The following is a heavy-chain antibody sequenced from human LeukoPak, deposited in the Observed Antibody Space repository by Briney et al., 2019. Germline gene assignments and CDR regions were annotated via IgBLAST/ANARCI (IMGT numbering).Heavy chain of an antibody. Sequence: SGTLSLTCGVSGGSITTTNYWSWVRQSPGRGLEWIGEISLSGYTGFNPSLRGRVTMSLDESNNHLSLTLTSVTAAHTAIYYCSRESGPYSPFGHWGQGILVTVTT. CDR1: GGSITTTNY. CDR3: SRESGPYSPFGH. V-gene: IGHV4-4*02. D-gene: IGHD1-26*01. J-gene: IGHJ4*02. CDR2: ISLSGYT.